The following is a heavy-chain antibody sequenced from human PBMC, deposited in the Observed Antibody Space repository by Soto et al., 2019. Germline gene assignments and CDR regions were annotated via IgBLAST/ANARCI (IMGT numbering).Heavy chain of an antibody. J-gene: IGHJ4*02. CDR1: GFTFTTYG. Sequence: QVQLVDSGGGAVQPGRSLRLSCAASGFTFTTYGMHWVRRAPGKGLEWVAVISYDGSHAYYADSVKGRFTISRDNSENTLYLQINSLRAEDTAVYYCAKERTYSVASGFDYWGRGTLVTVSS. V-gene: IGHV3-30*18. CDR2: ISYDGSHA. CDR3: AKERTYSVASGFDY. D-gene: IGHD1-26*01.